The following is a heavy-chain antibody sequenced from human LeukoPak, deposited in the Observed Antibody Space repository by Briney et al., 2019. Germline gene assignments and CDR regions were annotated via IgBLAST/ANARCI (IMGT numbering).Heavy chain of an antibody. CDR2: IHRTGST. CDR1: VASVGSAGSH. V-gene: IGHV4-61*08. D-gene: IGHD3-10*01. CDR3: ASLAEGESGRGS. J-gene: IGHJ5*02. Sequence: PSDTLSLTCTVSVASVGSAGSHWMWIRQPPGKGLEYIGNIHRTGSTDYKPTLRSRVTIAVDTSNNHFSLTLRSVTAADTAVYYCASLAEGESGRGSWGQGTFVTVSP.